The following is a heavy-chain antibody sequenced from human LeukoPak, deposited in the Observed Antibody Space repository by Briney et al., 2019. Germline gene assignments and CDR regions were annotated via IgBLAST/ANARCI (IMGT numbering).Heavy chain of an antibody. CDR2: IYYSGST. CDR3: ARGRGYCSSTSCFNYFDY. Sequence: PSETLSLTCTVSGGSISSSSYYWGWIRQPPGKGLEWIGSIYYSGSTYYNPSLKSRVTISVDTSKNQFSLKLSSVTAADTAVYYCARGRGYCSSTSCFNYFDYWGQGTLVTVSS. CDR1: GGSISSSSYY. D-gene: IGHD2-2*01. V-gene: IGHV4-39*01. J-gene: IGHJ4*02.